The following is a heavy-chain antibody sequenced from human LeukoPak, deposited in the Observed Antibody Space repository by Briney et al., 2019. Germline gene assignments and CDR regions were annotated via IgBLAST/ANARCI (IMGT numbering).Heavy chain of an antibody. V-gene: IGHV3-11*01. D-gene: IGHD2-2*01. CDR3: ARDKPEKIYEGYCSSTSCYPTYYYYYGMDV. J-gene: IGHJ6*02. CDR1: GFTFSDYY. CDR2: ISSSGSTI. Sequence: GGSLRPSCAASGFTFSDYYMSWIRQAPGKGLEWVSYISSSGSTIYYADSVKGRFTISRDNAKNSLYLQMNSLRAEDTAVYYCARDKPEKIYEGYCSSTSCYPTYYYYYGMDVWGQGTTVTVSS.